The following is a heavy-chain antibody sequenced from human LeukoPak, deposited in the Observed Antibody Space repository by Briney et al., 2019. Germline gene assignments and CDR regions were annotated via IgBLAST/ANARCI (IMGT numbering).Heavy chain of an antibody. CDR3: ARIRGDYGDYDYYFDY. CDR1: GFSLSTSGMR. V-gene: IGHV2-70*04. D-gene: IGHD4-17*01. J-gene: IGHJ4*02. Sequence: SGPTLVNPTQTLTLTCTFSGFSLSTSGMRVSWIRQPPVKALEWLALIEWDDDKFYSTSLKTRLTISKDTSKNQVVLTMTNMDPVDTATYYCARIRGDYGDYDYYFDYWGQGTLVTVSS. CDR2: IEWDDDK.